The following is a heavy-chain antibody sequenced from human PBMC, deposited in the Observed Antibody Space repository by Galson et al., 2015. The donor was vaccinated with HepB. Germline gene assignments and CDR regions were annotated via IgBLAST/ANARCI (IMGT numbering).Heavy chain of an antibody. CDR3: AREGYSSGWYLFYDY. CDR1: GDSVSSNSAA. V-gene: IGHV6-1*01. CDR2: TYYRSKWYN. D-gene: IGHD6-13*01. Sequence: CAISGDSVSSNSAAWNWIRRSPSRGLEWLGRTYYRSKWYNDYAVSVKSRITINPDTSKNQFSLQLNSVTPEDTAVYYCAREGYSSGWYLFYDYWGQGTLVTVSS. J-gene: IGHJ4*02.